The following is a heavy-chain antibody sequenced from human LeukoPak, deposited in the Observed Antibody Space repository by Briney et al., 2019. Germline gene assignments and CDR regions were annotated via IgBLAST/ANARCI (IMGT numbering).Heavy chain of an antibody. Sequence: PGGSLRLSCAASGFIFSNYAMGWVRLAPGKGLEWVSGISGSSYSTGYADSVKGRFTISRDNSKNSLYLQMNSLRAEDTALYYCAKAGLSRAPCSGDCPFDNWGQGTLVTVSS. J-gene: IGHJ4*02. CDR3: AKAGLSRAPCSGDCPFDN. D-gene: IGHD2-21*02. CDR1: GFIFSNYA. CDR2: ISGSSYST. V-gene: IGHV3-23*01.